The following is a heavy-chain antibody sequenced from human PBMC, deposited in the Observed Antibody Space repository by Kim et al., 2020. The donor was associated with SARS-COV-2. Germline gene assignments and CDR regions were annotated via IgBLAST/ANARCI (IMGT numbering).Heavy chain of an antibody. V-gene: IGHV3-21*01. Sequence: YYADSVKGRFTISRDNAKNSLYLQMNSLRAEDTAVYYCARGTSDYYGMDVWGEGTTVTVSS. CDR3: ARGTSDYYGMDV. J-gene: IGHJ6*02.